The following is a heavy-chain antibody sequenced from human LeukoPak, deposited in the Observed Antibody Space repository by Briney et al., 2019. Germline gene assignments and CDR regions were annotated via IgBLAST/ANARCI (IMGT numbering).Heavy chain of an antibody. V-gene: IGHV3-21*01. D-gene: IGHD3-22*01. CDR3: ARAAYYYYDSSGYYRNYFDY. CDR1: GFTFSSYS. J-gene: IGHJ4*02. CDR2: ISSSSSYI. Sequence: PGGSLRLSCAASGFTFSSYSMNWVRQAPGKGLEWVSSISSSSSYIYYADSVKGRFTISRDNAKNSLYLQMNSLRAEDTAVYYCARAAYYYYDSSGYYRNYFDYWGQGTLVTVSS.